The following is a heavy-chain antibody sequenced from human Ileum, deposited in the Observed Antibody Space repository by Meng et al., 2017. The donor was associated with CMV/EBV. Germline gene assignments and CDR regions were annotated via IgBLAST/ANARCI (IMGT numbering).Heavy chain of an antibody. D-gene: IGHD5-18*01. V-gene: IGHV3-66*03. CDR1: GFTVKNSV. CDR2: LSFGDRT. CDR3: ARDLYSYGQGPCDY. J-gene: IGHJ4*02. Sequence: VQLVESGGGLIQPGGSLRLSCAASGFTVKNSVVTWVRQAAGRGLEWVSVLSFGDRTYYSDSVKGRFVISSDNSKNTLFLQMDSLRAEDMAVYYCARDLYSYGQGPCDYWGQGTLVTVSS.